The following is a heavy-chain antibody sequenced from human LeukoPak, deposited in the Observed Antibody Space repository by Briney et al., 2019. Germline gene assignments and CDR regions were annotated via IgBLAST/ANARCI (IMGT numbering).Heavy chain of an antibody. V-gene: IGHV1-3*01. CDR3: ARDRRGAVAGEFDY. CDR2: INAGNGNT. D-gene: IGHD6-19*01. CDR1: GYTFTSYA. Sequence: GASVKVSCTASGYTFTSYAMHWVRQAPGQRLEWIGWINAGNGNTKYSQKFQGRVTITRDTSASTAYMELSSLRSEDTAVYYCARDRRGAVAGEFDYWGQGTLVTVSS. J-gene: IGHJ4*02.